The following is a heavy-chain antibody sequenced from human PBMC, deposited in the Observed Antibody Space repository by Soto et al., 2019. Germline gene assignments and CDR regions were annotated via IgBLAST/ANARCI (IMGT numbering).Heavy chain of an antibody. J-gene: IGHJ6*02. D-gene: IGHD5-12*01. CDR1: GFTFSSYS. V-gene: IGHV3-21*01. CDR3: ARDGDSGPPGYYYYYYGMDF. CDR2: ISSSSSYI. Sequence: EVQLVESGGGLVKPGGSLRLSCAASGFTFSSYSMNWVRQAPGKGLEWVSSISSSSSYIYYADSVKGRFTISGDNAKNPLYLQMNGLRAEDTAVYYCARDGDSGPPGYYYYYYGMDFWGQGTTVTVSS.